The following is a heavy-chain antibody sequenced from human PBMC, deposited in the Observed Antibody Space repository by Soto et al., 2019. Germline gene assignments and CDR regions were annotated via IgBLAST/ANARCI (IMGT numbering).Heavy chain of an antibody. Sequence: QVQLVQSGAEVKKPGSSVKVSCKASGGTFSSYTISWVRQAPGQGLEWMGRIIPILGIANYAQKFQGRVTITADKSTSTAYIELSSLRSEDTAVYYCARDRPNHQLHWFDPWCQGTLVTVSS. CDR1: GGTFSSYT. J-gene: IGHJ5*02. CDR2: IIPILGIA. D-gene: IGHD2-2*01. V-gene: IGHV1-69*08. CDR3: ARDRPNHQLHWFDP.